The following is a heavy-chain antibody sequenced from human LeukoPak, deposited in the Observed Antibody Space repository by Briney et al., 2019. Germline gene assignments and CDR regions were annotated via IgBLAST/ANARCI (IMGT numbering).Heavy chain of an antibody. Sequence: PSETLSLTCTVSGYSISSGYYWGWIRQPPGKGLEWIGSIYHSGSTNYNPSLKSRVTISVDTSKNQFSLKLSSVTAADTAVYYCARVTEYYYYYMDVWGKGTTVTISS. CDR2: IYHSGST. CDR3: ARVTEYYYYYMDV. CDR1: GYSISSGYY. V-gene: IGHV4-38-2*02. J-gene: IGHJ6*03.